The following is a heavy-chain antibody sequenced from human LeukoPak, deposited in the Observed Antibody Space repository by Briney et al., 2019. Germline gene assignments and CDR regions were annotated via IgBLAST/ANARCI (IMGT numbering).Heavy chain of an antibody. CDR3: ARRVYDYGDYAVEYGMDV. D-gene: IGHD4-17*01. V-gene: IGHV1-46*01. J-gene: IGHJ6*02. CDR2: INPRGGST. Sequence: GASVKVSCKASGYTFTSYYMHWVRQAPGQGLEWMGIINPRGGSTSYAQKFQGRVTMTRDTSTSTVYMELSSLRSEDTAVYYCARRVYDYGDYAVEYGMDVWGQGTTVTVSS. CDR1: GYTFTSYY.